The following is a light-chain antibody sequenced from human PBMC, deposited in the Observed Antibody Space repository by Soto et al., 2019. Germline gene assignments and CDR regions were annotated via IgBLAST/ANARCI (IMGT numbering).Light chain of an antibody. CDR2: DVN. Sequence: QSVLTQPASVSGSPGQSITISCTGTSSDVGAYNYVSWYQQHPGKAPKLMIYDVNIRPSGVSNRFSGSKSGNTASLTIPGPQAEDEADYYCTSWTTSTTMKFGGGTKVTVL. J-gene: IGLJ2*01. V-gene: IGLV2-14*01. CDR3: TSWTTSTTMK. CDR1: SSDVGAYNY.